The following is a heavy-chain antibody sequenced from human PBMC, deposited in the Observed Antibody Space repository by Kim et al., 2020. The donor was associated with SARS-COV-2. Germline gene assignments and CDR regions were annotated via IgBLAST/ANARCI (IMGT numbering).Heavy chain of an antibody. CDR2: ISWNSGSI. CDR1: GFTFDDYA. Sequence: GGSLRHSCAASGFTFDDYAMHWVRQAPGKGLEWVSGISWNSGSIGYADSVKGRFTISRDNAKNSLYLQMNSLRAEDTALYYCAKSAISVAGAFDYWGQGTLVTVSS. V-gene: IGHV3-9*01. J-gene: IGHJ4*02. CDR3: AKSAISVAGAFDY. D-gene: IGHD6-19*01.